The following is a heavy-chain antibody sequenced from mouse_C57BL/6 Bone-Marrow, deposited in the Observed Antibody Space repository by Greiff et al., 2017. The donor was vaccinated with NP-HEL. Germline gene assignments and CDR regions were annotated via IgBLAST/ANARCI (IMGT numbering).Heavy chain of an antibody. CDR3: TTGDGYPAWFAY. Sequence: VQLQQSGAELVRPGASVKLSCTASGFNIKDDYMHWVKQRPEQGLEWIGWIDPENGDTEYALKFQGKATITADTSSNTAYLQLSSLTSEDTAVYYCTTGDGYPAWFAYWGQGTLVTVSA. D-gene: IGHD2-3*01. V-gene: IGHV14-4*01. CDR2: IDPENGDT. CDR1: GFNIKDDY. J-gene: IGHJ3*01.